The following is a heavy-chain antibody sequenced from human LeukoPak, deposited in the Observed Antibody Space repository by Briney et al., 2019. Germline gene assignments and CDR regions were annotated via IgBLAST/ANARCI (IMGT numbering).Heavy chain of an antibody. D-gene: IGHD3-10*01. J-gene: IGHJ4*02. CDR1: GLTFGTYA. Sequence: GGSLRLSCAASGLTFGTYAMSWVRQAPGKGLVWVSRISSDGSSASYADSLKGRFTMSRDNAKNTLYLQMNSLRAEDTAVYYCARGSAAGDYWGQGTLVTVSS. V-gene: IGHV3-74*01. CDR2: ISSDGSSA. CDR3: ARGSAAGDY.